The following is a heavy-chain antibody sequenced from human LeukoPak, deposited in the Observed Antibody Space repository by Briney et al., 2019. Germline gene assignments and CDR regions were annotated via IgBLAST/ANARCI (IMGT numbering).Heavy chain of an antibody. J-gene: IGHJ2*01. V-gene: IGHV4-34*01. CDR1: GGSFSGFH. Sequence: PSETLSLTCAVYGGSFSGFHWNWIRQPPGKGLEWSGDINHSGSTHYNPSLTSRVTISVDPSKNQFSLNLTSVTAADTAVYYCARVYYSSSYDYWYFDLWGRGTLVTVSS. CDR3: ARVYYSSSYDYWYFDL. D-gene: IGHD6-13*01. CDR2: INHSGST.